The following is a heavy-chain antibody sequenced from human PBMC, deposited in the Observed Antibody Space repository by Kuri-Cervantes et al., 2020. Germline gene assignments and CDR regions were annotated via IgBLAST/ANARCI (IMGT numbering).Heavy chain of an antibody. V-gene: IGHV3-48*01. J-gene: IGHJ4*02. CDR3: ARDRHYYASSGYPPY. D-gene: IGHD3-22*01. CDR1: GFTVSSNY. CDR2: ISSSSSSTI. Sequence: GESLKISCAASGFTVSSNYMSWVRQAPGKGLEWVSYISSSSSSTIYYADSVKGRFTISRDNAKNTLYLQMNSLRAEDTAVYYCARDRHYYASSGYPPYWGQGTLVTVSS.